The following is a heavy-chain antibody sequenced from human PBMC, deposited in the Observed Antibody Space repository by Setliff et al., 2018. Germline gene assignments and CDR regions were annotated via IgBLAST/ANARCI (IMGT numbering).Heavy chain of an antibody. CDR2: IRYDVSEK. Sequence: GGSLRLSCAASGFTFSKYGMYWVRQAPGKGLEWVAFIRYDVSEKYYVDSLKERFTISRDNAKNSLYLQMNSLRVEDTALYYCAKVKKQLIRGSGFDYWGQGTLVTVSS. V-gene: IGHV3-30*02. J-gene: IGHJ4*02. D-gene: IGHD1-1*01. CDR3: AKVKKQLIRGSGFDY. CDR1: GFTFSKYG.